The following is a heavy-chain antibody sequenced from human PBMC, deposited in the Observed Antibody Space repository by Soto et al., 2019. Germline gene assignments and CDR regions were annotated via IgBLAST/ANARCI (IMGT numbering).Heavy chain of an antibody. V-gene: IGHV4-39*01. CDR1: GGSISSSSYY. CDR3: GRTARSPRRLYRHIDV. J-gene: IGHJ6*03. Sequence: PSETLSLTCTVSGGSISSSSYYWGWIRQPPGKGLEWIGSIYYSGSTYYNPSLKSRVTISVDTSKNQFSLKLSSVTAADTAVYYCGRTARSPRRLYRHIDVWGEGATVTVSS. CDR2: IYYSGST. D-gene: IGHD2-2*02.